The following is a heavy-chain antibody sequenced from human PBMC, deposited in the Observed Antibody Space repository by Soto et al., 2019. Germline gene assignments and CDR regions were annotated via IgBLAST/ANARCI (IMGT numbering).Heavy chain of an antibody. V-gene: IGHV1-69*13. CDR2: IIPIFGTA. Sequence: SVKVSCKASGGTFSSYAISWVRQAPGQGLEWMGGIIPIFGTANYAQKFQGRVTITADESTSTAYMELSSLRSEDTAVYYCAREPSTVTTFVYFDYWGQGTQVTVSS. CDR3: AREPSTVTTFVYFDY. D-gene: IGHD4-4*01. J-gene: IGHJ4*02. CDR1: GGTFSSYA.